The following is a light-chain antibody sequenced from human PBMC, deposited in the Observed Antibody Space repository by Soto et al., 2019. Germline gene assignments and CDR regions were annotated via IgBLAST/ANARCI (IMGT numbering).Light chain of an antibody. CDR3: TSYAGTYSFFYV. CDR1: SSEVDAYNY. CDR2: EVS. Sequence: QSVLTQPPSSSGSPGQSVTISCTGNSSEVDAYNYVSWYQQLPGKAPKLIIYEVSKRPSGVPDRFSGSKSGNTASLTVSVLQAEDEADYYCTSYAGTYSFFYVFGTGTKVTVL. J-gene: IGLJ1*01. V-gene: IGLV2-8*01.